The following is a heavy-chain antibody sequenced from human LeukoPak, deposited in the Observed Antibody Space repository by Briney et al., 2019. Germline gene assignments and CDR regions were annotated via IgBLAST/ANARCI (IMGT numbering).Heavy chain of an antibody. V-gene: IGHV4-39*07. CDR2: IYYSGST. CDR1: GASISSGSNY. D-gene: IGHD6-13*01. CDR3: AREDGSSWYN. J-gene: IGHJ4*02. Sequence: SETLSLTCSVSGASISSGSNYWGWIRQPPGKGLEWIGSIYYSGSTYYNPSLKSRVTISVDTSKNQFSLKLSSVTAADTAVYYCAREDGSSWYNWGQGTLVTVSS.